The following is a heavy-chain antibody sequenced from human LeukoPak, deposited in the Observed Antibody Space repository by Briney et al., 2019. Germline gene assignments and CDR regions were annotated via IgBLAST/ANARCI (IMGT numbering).Heavy chain of an antibody. V-gene: IGHV3-73*01. CDR1: GFTFSGSA. CDR3: RTPKPLIAAASEGAFDI. J-gene: IGHJ3*02. Sequence: GGSLRLSCAASGFTFSGSAMHWVRQASGKGLEWVGRIRSKANSYATAYAASVKGRFTISRDDSKNTAYLQMNSLKTEDTAVYYRRTPKPLIAAASEGAFDIWGQGTMVTVSS. CDR2: IRSKANSYAT. D-gene: IGHD6-13*01.